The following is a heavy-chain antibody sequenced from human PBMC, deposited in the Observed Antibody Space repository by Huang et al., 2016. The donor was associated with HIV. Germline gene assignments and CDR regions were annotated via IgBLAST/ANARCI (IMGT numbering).Heavy chain of an antibody. CDR1: GFTFSSYW. CDR2: INGDGSST. V-gene: IGHV3-74*01. Sequence: EVQLVESGGGLVQPGGSLRLSCAASGFTFSSYWMHWVRPAPGKGLVWVSRINGDGSSTNYADSGKGRFTISRDNAKNTLYVQVNSLRAEDTAVYYCARGTRLTGLWYFDLWGRGTLVIVSS. J-gene: IGHJ2*01. CDR3: ARGTRLTGLWYFDL. D-gene: IGHD7-27*01.